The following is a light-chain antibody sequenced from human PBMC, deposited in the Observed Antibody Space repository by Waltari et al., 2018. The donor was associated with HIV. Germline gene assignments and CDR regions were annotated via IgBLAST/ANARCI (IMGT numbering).Light chain of an antibody. CDR3: NSYAGSNNPYV. CDR1: RSAVGGYNY. Sequence: QSALTQPPSASGSPGQSVTISCTGTRSAVGGYNYVSWYQQYPGKAPKLMIYEVTKRPSGVPDRFSGSKSGNTASLTVSGLQAEDEADYYCNSYAGSNNPYVFGTGTKVTVL. V-gene: IGLV2-8*01. J-gene: IGLJ1*01. CDR2: EVT.